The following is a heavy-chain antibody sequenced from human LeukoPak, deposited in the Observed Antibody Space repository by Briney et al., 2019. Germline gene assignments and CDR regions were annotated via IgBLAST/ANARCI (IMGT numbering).Heavy chain of an antibody. CDR3: ARRVRGNYYGSGSYPIRPYYYYYYYMDV. Sequence: SETLSLTCAVYGGSFSGYYWSWIRQPPGKGLEWIGEINHSGSTNYNPSLKSRVTISVDTSKNQFSLKLSSVTAADTAVYYCARRVRGNYYGSGSYPIRPYYYYYYYMDVWGKGTTVTISS. V-gene: IGHV4-34*01. CDR1: GGSFSGYY. CDR2: INHSGST. D-gene: IGHD3-10*01. J-gene: IGHJ6*03.